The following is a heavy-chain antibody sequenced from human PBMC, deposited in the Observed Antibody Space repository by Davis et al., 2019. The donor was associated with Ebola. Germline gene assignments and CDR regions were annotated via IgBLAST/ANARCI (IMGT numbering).Heavy chain of an antibody. CDR1: GFTVSSNY. D-gene: IGHD4-11*01. J-gene: IGHJ4*02. CDR3: AKAPDYRASH. V-gene: IGHV3-30*18. Sequence: GESLKISCAASGFTVSSNYMSWVRQAPGKGLEWVAVISYDGSNKYYADSVKGRFTISRDNSKNTLYLQMNSLRAEDTAVYYCAKAPDYRASHWGQGILVTVSS. CDR2: ISYDGSNK.